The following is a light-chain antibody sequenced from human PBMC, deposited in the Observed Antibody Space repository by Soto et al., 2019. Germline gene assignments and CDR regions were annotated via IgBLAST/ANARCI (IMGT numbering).Light chain of an antibody. CDR3: QQSYSRMT. CDR2: AAS. V-gene: IGKV1-5*01. J-gene: IGKJ1*01. CDR1: QSVSNW. Sequence: IKMYKSPSTLSAYEGDRVTITCRASQSVSNWLAWYQQKPGKAPKLLIYAASRLESGVPSRFSGSRSGTDFTLTISSLQPEDFATYYCQQSYSRMTFGQGTKV.